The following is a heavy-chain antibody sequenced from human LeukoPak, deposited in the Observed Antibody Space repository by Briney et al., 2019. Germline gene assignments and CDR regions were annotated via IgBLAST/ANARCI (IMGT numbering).Heavy chain of an antibody. CDR3: AREMYGDYGFDY. CDR1: GFTFRNYR. J-gene: IGHJ4*02. CDR2: INSDGRTT. Sequence: TGGSLRLSCAASGFTFRNYRMHWVRQAPGKGLVWVSRINSDGRTTNYADSVKGRFTISRDNAKNTLNLQINSLRAEDTALYYCAREMYGDYGFDYWGQGTLVTVSS. V-gene: IGHV3-74*01. D-gene: IGHD4-17*01.